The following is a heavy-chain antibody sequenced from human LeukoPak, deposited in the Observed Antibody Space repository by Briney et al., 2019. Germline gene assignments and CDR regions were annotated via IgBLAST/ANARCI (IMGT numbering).Heavy chain of an antibody. CDR3: ARGDYDILTGQWGPDY. V-gene: IGHV1-2*02. CDR2: INPNSGGT. J-gene: IGHJ4*02. D-gene: IGHD3-9*01. CDR1: GYTFTDYY. Sequence: ASVKVSCKASGYTFTDYYIHWVRQAPGEGLEWMGWINPNSGGTNYAQKFQGRVTTTRDTSISAAYMELTRLTTDDTAVYYCARGDYDILTGQWGPDYWGQGALVTVSS.